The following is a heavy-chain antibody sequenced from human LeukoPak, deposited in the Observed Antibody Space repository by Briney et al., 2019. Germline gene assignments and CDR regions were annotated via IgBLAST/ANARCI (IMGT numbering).Heavy chain of an antibody. CDR2: IIPIFGTA. Sequence: GASVKVSCKASGGTFSSYAISWVRQAPGQGLEWMGGIIPIFGTANYAQKFQGGVTITTDESTSTAYMELSSLRSEDTAVYYCARYVPAAIEGAFDIWGQGTMVTVSS. V-gene: IGHV1-69*05. J-gene: IGHJ3*02. CDR3: ARYVPAAIEGAFDI. D-gene: IGHD2-2*02. CDR1: GGTFSSYA.